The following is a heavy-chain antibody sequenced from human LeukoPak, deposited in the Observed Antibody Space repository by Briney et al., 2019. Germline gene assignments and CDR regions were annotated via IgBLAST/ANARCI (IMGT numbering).Heavy chain of an antibody. Sequence: GGSLRLSCAASGFTFSSYHWVRQAPGKGLVWVSRINSDGSSTDYAGSVKGRFTISRDNAKNTLYPQMDSLRAEDTAVYYCSRDLEAAADPLDYWGQGTLVTVSS. V-gene: IGHV3-74*01. D-gene: IGHD6-13*01. CDR3: SRDLEAAADPLDY. CDR1: GFTFSSY. CDR2: INSDGSST. J-gene: IGHJ4*02.